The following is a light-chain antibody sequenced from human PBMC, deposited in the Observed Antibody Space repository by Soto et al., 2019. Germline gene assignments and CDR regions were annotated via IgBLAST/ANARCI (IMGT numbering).Light chain of an antibody. V-gene: IGLV2-14*01. CDR2: QVS. CDR1: SRDVGGSNY. J-gene: IGLJ2*01. Sequence: QSALTQPASVSGSPGQSITISCTGSSRDVGGSNYVSWYQQAPGKAPKLMIYQVSNRPSGISNRFSGSKSGNTASLTISGLQAEDEAEYYCCSYTSSSTPVVFGGGTKVTVL. CDR3: CSYTSSSTPVV.